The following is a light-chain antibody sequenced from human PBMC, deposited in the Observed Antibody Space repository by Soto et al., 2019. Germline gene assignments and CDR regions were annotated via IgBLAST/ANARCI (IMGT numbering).Light chain of an antibody. J-gene: IGKJ5*01. Sequence: PGEGATLSCRASQTVSSNQLAWYQQKPGQSPSLLVYAASTRAPGIPDRFSGSGSGTDFTLTISRLEPEDFAVYYCQQYANSPPLSVGQGTRLDIK. CDR3: QQYANSPPLS. CDR1: QTVSSNQ. V-gene: IGKV3-20*01. CDR2: AAS.